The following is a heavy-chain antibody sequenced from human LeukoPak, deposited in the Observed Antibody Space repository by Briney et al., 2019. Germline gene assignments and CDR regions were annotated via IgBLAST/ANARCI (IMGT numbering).Heavy chain of an antibody. Sequence: SETLSLTCTVSGGSISSYYWSWIRHPPGKGLELIGNIYYSGSTKYNPSLKSRVTISVDTSKNQFSLKLSSVTAADTAVYYCARLRSGNFDSWGQGTLVTVSS. CDR3: ARLRSGNFDS. CDR1: GGSISSYY. V-gene: IGHV4-59*01. CDR2: IYYSGST. D-gene: IGHD1-26*01. J-gene: IGHJ4*02.